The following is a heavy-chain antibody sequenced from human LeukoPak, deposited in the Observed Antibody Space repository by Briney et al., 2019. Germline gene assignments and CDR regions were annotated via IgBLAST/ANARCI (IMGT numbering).Heavy chain of an antibody. Sequence: SETLSLTCTVSGGSISSGGYYWSWIRQHPGKGLEWIGYIYYSGSTYYNPSLKSRVTISVDTSKNQFSLKLSSVTAADTAVYYCARNPRHQNSNYYYYYGMDVWGQGTRSPSP. CDR3: ARNPRHQNSNYYYYYGMDV. V-gene: IGHV4-31*03. CDR2: IYYSGST. CDR1: GGSISSGGYY. D-gene: IGHD2-2*01. J-gene: IGHJ6*02.